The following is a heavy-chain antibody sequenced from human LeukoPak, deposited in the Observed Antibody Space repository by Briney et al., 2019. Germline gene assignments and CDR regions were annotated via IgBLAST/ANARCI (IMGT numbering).Heavy chain of an antibody. CDR3: ARGGGYSYGSFDY. CDR1: GIIFSNYW. V-gene: IGHV3-74*01. J-gene: IGHJ4*02. CDR2: INRDGSST. Sequence: RGSLRLSCAASGIIFSNYWMHWVRHAPGKGLVWFSRINRDGSSTSYADSVKGRFTISRDNAKNTLYLQMNSLRAEDTAVYYCARGGGYSYGSFDYWGQGTLVTVSS. D-gene: IGHD5-18*01.